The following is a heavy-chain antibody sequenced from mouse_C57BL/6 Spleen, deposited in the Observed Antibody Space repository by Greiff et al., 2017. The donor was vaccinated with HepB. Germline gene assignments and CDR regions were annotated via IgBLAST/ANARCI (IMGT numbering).Heavy chain of an antibody. CDR1: GYTFTDYE. J-gene: IGHJ4*01. CDR3: TRKSTYYDGSSTYAMDY. V-gene: IGHV1-15*01. CDR2: IDPETGGT. D-gene: IGHD1-1*01. Sequence: QVQLQQSGAELVRPGASVTLSCKASGYTFTDYEMHWVKQTPVHGLEWIGAIDPETGGTAYNQKFKGKAILTADKSSSTAYMEIRSLTSEDSAVYYCTRKSTYYDGSSTYAMDYWGQGTSVTVSS.